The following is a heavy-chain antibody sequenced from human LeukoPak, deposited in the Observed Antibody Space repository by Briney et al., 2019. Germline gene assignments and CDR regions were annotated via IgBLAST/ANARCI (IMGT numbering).Heavy chain of an antibody. J-gene: IGHJ5*02. CDR1: GFTFSSYS. CDR3: ARDPRTIFGVVIISSWFDP. V-gene: IGHV3-21*01. D-gene: IGHD3-3*01. CDR2: ISSSSSYI. Sequence: TGGSLRLSCAASGFTFSSYSMNWVRQAPGKGLEWVSSISSSSSYIYYAVSVKGRFTISRDNAKNSLYLQMNSLRAEDTAVYYCARDPRTIFGVVIISSWFDPWGQGTLVTVSS.